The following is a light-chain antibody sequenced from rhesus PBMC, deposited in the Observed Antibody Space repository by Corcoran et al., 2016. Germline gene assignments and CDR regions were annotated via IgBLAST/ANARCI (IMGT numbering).Light chain of an antibody. CDR1: QRMSSW. V-gene: IGKV1-22*01. CDR2: KAS. Sequence: DIQMTQSPSSRSACVGDTVTINCRASQRMSSWLDWYQQKPGKAPTLLIEKASSLQSGVPSRFSGRGSRTDFTLTISSLPPEDFATYYFLQYSSSPLTFGGGTKVEIK. J-gene: IGKJ4*01. CDR3: LQYSSSPLT.